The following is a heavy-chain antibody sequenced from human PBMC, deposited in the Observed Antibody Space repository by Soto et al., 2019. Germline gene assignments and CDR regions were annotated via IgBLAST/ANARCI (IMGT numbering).Heavy chain of an antibody. Sequence: SETLSLTCTVSGGSISSYYWSWIRQPPGKGLEWIGYIFYSGSTNYNPSLKSRVTISVDTSKNQFSLKLSSVTAADTAVYYCARHPGYSSSWHTTYNWFDPWGQGTLVTVSS. V-gene: IGHV4-59*08. CDR3: ARHPGYSSSWHTTYNWFDP. CDR1: GGSISSYY. J-gene: IGHJ5*02. CDR2: IFYSGST. D-gene: IGHD6-13*01.